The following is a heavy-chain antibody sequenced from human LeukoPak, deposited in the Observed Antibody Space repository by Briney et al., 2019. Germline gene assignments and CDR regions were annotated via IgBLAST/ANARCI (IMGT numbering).Heavy chain of an antibody. V-gene: IGHV3-74*01. J-gene: IGHJ3*02. CDR1: GFTFSSYW. CDR3: ARGRVSLRYLDWFDAFDI. D-gene: IGHD3-9*01. CDR2: INSDGRST. Sequence: GGSLRLSCAASGFTFSSYWMHWVRQAPGKGLVWGSRINSDGRSTSYADSVKGGFTISRDKAKNTLYLQMNSLIAEDTPVYYCARGRVSLRYLDWFDAFDIWGQGTMVTVSS.